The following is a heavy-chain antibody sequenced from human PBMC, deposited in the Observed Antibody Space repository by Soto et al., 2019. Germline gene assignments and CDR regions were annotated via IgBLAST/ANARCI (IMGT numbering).Heavy chain of an antibody. D-gene: IGHD6-19*01. J-gene: IGHJ4*02. V-gene: IGHV3-33*01. CDR3: ARDLVALALSYSSGWYDY. CDR2: IWYDGSNK. CDR1: GFTFSSYG. Sequence: QVQLVESGGGVVQPGRSLRLSCAASGFTFSSYGMHWVRQAPGKGLEWVAVIWYDGSNKYYADSVKGRFTISRDNSKNTLYLQMNSLRAEDTAVYYCARDLVALALSYSSGWYDYWGQGTLVTVSS.